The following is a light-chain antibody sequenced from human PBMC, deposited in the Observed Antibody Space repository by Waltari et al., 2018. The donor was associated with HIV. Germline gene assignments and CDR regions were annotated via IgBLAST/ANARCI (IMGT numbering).Light chain of an antibody. CDR3: SAWDASLGAWM. J-gene: IGLJ3*02. Sequence: QSVLTQPHSPSGTPGQRIIISCSGSTSNIGTTNVTCYQQLPGTTPRLLMHSNIQRPSGVPYRFPGSRSGTSASLAISGLQSEDEADYYCSAWDASLGAWMFGGGTKLTVL. CDR2: SNI. V-gene: IGLV1-44*01. CDR1: TSNIGTTN.